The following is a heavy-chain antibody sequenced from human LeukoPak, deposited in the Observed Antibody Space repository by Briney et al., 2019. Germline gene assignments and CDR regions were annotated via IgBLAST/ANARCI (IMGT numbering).Heavy chain of an antibody. CDR1: GFTFSTYA. CDR3: ARDCGGDCYARGTFDI. V-gene: IGHV3-48*01. J-gene: IGHJ3*02. D-gene: IGHD2-21*01. Sequence: PGGSLRPSCAASGFTFSTYAMNWARQAPGKGLEWISYISSNSGTIYYADSVKGRFTISRDNVKNSLYLQMSSLRAEDTAVYYCARDCGGDCYARGTFDIWGQGTMVTVSS. CDR2: ISSNSGTI.